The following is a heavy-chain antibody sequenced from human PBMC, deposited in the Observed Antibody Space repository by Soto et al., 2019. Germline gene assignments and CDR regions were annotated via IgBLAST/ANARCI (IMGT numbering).Heavy chain of an antibody. V-gene: IGHV3-33*01. D-gene: IGHD3-10*01. CDR2: IWYDGSNK. CDR1: GFTFSSYG. CDR3: ARDTARAMVRIYYGMDV. J-gene: IGHJ6*02. Sequence: GGSLRLSCAASGFTFSSYGMHWVRQAPGKGLEWVAVIWYDGSNKYYADSVKGRFTISRDNSKNTLYLQMNSLRAEDTAVYYCARDTARAMVRIYYGMDVWGQGTTVTSP.